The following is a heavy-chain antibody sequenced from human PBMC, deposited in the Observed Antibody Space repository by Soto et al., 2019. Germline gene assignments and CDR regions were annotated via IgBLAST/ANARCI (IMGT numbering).Heavy chain of an antibody. CDR2: ISAYNGNT. J-gene: IGHJ6*02. CDR3: ASSFTSSQWRYGMDV. CDR1: GYTFTNYG. V-gene: IGHV1-18*01. Sequence: GASVKVSCKASGYTFTNYGISWVRQALGQGLEWMGWISAYNGNTNYAQKLQGRVTMTTDTSTSTAYMELRSLRSDDTAVYYCASSFTSSQWRYGMDVWGQGTTVTV. D-gene: IGHD2-2*01.